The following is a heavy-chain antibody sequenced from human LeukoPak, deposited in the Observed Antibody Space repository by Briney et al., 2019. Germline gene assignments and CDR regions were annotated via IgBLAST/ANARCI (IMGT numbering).Heavy chain of an antibody. CDR1: GFTFSSYS. J-gene: IGHJ4*02. Sequence: PGGSLRLSCAASGFTFSSYSMNWVRQAPGKGLEWVSYISSSGSTIYYADSVKGRFTISRDNAKNSLYLQMNSLRAEDTAVYYCARDQPFPNAGSDYWGQGTLVTVSS. V-gene: IGHV3-48*04. D-gene: IGHD1-14*01. CDR2: ISSSGSTI. CDR3: ARDQPFPNAGSDY.